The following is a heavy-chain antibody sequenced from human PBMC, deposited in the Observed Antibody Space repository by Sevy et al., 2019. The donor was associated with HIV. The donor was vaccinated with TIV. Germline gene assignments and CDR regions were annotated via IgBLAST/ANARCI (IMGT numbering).Heavy chain of an antibody. V-gene: IGHV1-18*04. CDR3: ARGGYSGYGGSAMDV. Sequence: ASVKVSCTASGYTFTSYGISWVRQAPGQGLEWMGWISAYNGNTNYAQNLQGSVTMTTDTSTSTAYMELRSLRSDDTAVYYCARGGYSGYGGSAMDVWGQWTTVTVSS. CDR2: ISAYNGNT. D-gene: IGHD5-12*01. J-gene: IGHJ6*02. CDR1: GYTFTSYG.